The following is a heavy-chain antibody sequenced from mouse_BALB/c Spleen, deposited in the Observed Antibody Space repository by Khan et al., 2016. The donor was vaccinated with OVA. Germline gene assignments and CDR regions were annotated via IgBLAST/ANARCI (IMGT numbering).Heavy chain of an antibody. CDR1: GYTFKNYG. D-gene: IGHD1-1*01. J-gene: IGHJ4*01. CDR3: AIRDYYGSSYYVVDY. Sequence: QEVQSGPELKKPGETVKISCKASGYTFKNYGMNWVKQAPGKGLKWMGWINTYSGEATYADDFKGRFAFSLETSASTAYFQINNLKNEDMATYFCAIRDYYGSSYYVVDYWGQGTSVTVSS. CDR2: INTYSGEA. V-gene: IGHV9-1*02.